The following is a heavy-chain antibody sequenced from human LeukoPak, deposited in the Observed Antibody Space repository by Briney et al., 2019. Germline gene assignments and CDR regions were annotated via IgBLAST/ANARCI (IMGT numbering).Heavy chain of an antibody. Sequence: SETLSLTCTVAGGSISSSSYYWGWIRQPRGKGLEWIVSIYYSGSTYYNPSLKSRVTISVDTSKNQFSLKLSSVTAADTAVYYCARTGYSSSWYLPLFDYWGQGTLVTVSS. D-gene: IGHD6-13*01. J-gene: IGHJ4*02. CDR3: ARTGYSSSWYLPLFDY. CDR2: IYYSGST. CDR1: GGSISSSSYY. V-gene: IGHV4-39*01.